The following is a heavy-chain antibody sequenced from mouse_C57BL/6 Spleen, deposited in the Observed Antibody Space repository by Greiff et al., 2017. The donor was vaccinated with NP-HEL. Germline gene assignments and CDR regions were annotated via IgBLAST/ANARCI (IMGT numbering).Heavy chain of an antibody. V-gene: IGHV5-17*01. J-gene: IGHJ4*01. CDR3: ARRSTVVDVDY. CDR2: ISSGSSTI. Sequence: EVKVEESGGGLVKPGGSLKLSCAASGFTFSDYGMHWVRQAPEKGLEWVAYISSGSSTIYYADTVKGRFTISRDNAKNTLFLQMTSLRSEDTAMYYCARRSTVVDVDYWGQGTSVTVSS. D-gene: IGHD1-1*01. CDR1: GFTFSDYG.